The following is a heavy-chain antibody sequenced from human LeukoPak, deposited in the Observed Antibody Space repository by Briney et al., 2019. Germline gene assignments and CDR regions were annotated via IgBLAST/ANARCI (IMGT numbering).Heavy chain of an antibody. CDR3: ARSSGYPYFDY. CDR2: IGGSSSPI. J-gene: IGHJ4*02. CDR1: GFTFSSYS. Sequence: GGSLRLSCAASGFTFSSYSMSWIRQAPGKGLEWVSYIGGSSSPIYYADSVKGRFTISRDNAKNSLFLQMSSLRVEDTAVYYCARSSGYPYFDYWGQGTLVTVSS. D-gene: IGHD3-22*01. V-gene: IGHV3-48*01.